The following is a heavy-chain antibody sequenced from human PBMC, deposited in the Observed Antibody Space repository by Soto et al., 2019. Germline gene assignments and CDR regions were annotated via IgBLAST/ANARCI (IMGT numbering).Heavy chain of an antibody. D-gene: IGHD1-26*01. Sequence: GGSLRLSCAASGFTFSSYAMTWVRQAPGKGLEWVSVISGSGGSTYYADSVKGRFTISRDNSENTLYLQMNSLRAEDTAVYYFARGRVDGGELYLWGQGTLVT. CDR2: ISGSGGST. V-gene: IGHV3-23*01. CDR1: GFTFSSYA. CDR3: ARGRVDGGELYL. J-gene: IGHJ4*02.